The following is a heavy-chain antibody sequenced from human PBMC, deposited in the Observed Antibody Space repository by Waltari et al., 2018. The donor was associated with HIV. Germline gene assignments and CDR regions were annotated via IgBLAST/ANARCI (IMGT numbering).Heavy chain of an antibody. J-gene: IGHJ4*02. CDR3: ARDRTPVTTGDFDS. Sequence: QVQLVQSGAEVKKPGASVKVSCTAFVDTFTRNYVHWVRQAPGQGLEWMGVIHPGGDSTSYAQSFQGRLTVTRDTPATTVYMELRSLRSDDTATYYCARDRTPVTTGDFDSWGQGTLVVVSS. D-gene: IGHD2-15*01. V-gene: IGHV1-46*01. CDR1: VDTFTRNY. CDR2: IHPGGDST.